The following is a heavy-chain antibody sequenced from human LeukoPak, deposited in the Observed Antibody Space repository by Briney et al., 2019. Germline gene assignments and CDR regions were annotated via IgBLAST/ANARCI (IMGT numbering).Heavy chain of an antibody. D-gene: IGHD3-22*01. Sequence: SETLSLTCTVSGGSISSYYWSWIRQPPGKGLEWIGYIYYSGSTNYNPSLKSRVTISVDTSKNQFSLKLSSVTAADTAVYYCARSPYDSKFDPWGQGTLVTVSS. CDR2: IYYSGST. V-gene: IGHV4-59*08. CDR3: ARSPYDSKFDP. CDR1: GGSISSYY. J-gene: IGHJ5*02.